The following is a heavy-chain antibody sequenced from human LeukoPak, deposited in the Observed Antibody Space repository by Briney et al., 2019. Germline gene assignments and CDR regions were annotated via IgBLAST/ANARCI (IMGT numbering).Heavy chain of an antibody. CDR1: GGSLSSYY. CDR3: VSSMIVADAFDI. D-gene: IGHD3-22*01. J-gene: IGHJ3*02. V-gene: IGHV4-4*07. CDR2: IYTSGST. Sequence: SETLSLTCTVSGGSLSSYYWSWIRQPAGKELEWIGRIYTSGSTNYNPSLKSRVTMSVDTSKNQFSLKLSSVTAADTAVYYCVSSMIVADAFDIWGQGTMVTVSS.